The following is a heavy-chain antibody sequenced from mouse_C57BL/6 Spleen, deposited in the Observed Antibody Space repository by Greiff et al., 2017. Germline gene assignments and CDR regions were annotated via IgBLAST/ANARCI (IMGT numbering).Heavy chain of an antibody. CDR2: IDPSDSYT. Sequence: QVQLQQPGAELVKPGASVKLSCKASGYTFTSYWMQWVKQRPGQGLEWIGEIDPSDSYTNYNQKFKGKATLTVDTSSSTAYMQLSSLTSEDSAVYYCARAITTVVYYYAMDYWGQGTSVTVSS. J-gene: IGHJ4*01. CDR1: GYTFTSYW. CDR3: ARAITTVVYYYAMDY. V-gene: IGHV1-50*01. D-gene: IGHD1-1*01.